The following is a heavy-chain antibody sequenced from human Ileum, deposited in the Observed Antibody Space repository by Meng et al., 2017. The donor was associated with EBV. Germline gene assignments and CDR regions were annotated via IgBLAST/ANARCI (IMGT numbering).Heavy chain of an antibody. J-gene: IGHJ4*02. CDR1: GASVTSSGYY. CDR3: ARDLRVGGAFDY. V-gene: IGHV4-61*08. D-gene: IGHD1-26*01. CDR2: VNYNGDS. Sequence: QVQLQQSGPGLVRPSETLSLTCTVPGASVTSSGYYWSWLRQSPGKGLEWLGYVNYNGDSTYNPSLKSRVTIFIDTSKKQFYLNLTSATAADTAIYYCARDLRVGGAFDYWGQGTLVTVSS.